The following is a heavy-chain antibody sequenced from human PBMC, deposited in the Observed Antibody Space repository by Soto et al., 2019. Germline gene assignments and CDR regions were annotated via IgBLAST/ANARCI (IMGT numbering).Heavy chain of an antibody. D-gene: IGHD6-19*01. CDR2: IWYDGSNK. CDR3: ARDQQWLVLDY. Sequence: GGSLRLSCAASGFTFSSYGMHWVRQAPGKGLEWVAVIWYDGSNKYYADSVKGRFTISRDNSKNTLYLQMNSLRAEDTAVYYCARDQQWLVLDYWGQGTLVTVSS. CDR1: GFTFSSYG. J-gene: IGHJ4*02. V-gene: IGHV3-33*01.